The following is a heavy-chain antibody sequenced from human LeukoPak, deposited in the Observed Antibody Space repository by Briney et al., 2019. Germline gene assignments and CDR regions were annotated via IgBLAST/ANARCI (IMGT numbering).Heavy chain of an antibody. V-gene: IGHV3-30*02. J-gene: IGHJ4*02. CDR2: VGWDGSEK. CDR1: GFTFSDYG. CDR3: AKGGASTGWTFGAY. D-gene: IGHD6-19*01. Sequence: GGSLRLSCAASGFTFSDYGMHWLRQAPGRGLEWVAFVGWDGSEKHYGESAKGRFTISRDNSKNTLDLQMNSLRPEDTAVYYCAKGGASTGWTFGAYWGQGTLVTVSS.